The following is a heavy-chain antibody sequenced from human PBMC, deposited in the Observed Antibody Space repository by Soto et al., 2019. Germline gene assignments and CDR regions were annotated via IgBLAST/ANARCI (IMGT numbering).Heavy chain of an antibody. CDR3: AKDAKSYFDY. Sequence: PGGSLRLSCAASGFTFSSYGMHWVRQAPGKGLEWVAVISYDGSNKYYADSVKGRFTISRDNSKNTLYLQMNSLRAEDTAVYYCAKDAKSYFDYWGQGTLVTVSS. V-gene: IGHV3-30*18. CDR2: ISYDGSNK. CDR1: GFTFSSYG. J-gene: IGHJ4*02.